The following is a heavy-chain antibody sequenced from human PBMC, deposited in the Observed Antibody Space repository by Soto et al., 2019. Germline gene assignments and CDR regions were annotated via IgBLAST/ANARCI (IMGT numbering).Heavy chain of an antibody. J-gene: IGHJ4*02. Sequence: PGGSLRLSCAALGFTVSSNYMSWVCQAPGKGLEWVANIKQDGSEKYYVDSVKGRFTISRDNAKNSLYLQMNSLRAEDTAVYYCARPKEVGIAVAGTYWGQGTLVTVSS. CDR3: ARPKEVGIAVAGTY. D-gene: IGHD6-19*01. CDR2: IKQDGSEK. V-gene: IGHV3-7*01. CDR1: GFTVSSNY.